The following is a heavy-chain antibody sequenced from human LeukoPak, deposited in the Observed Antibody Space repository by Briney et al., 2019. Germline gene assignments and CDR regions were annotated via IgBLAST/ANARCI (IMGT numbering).Heavy chain of an antibody. CDR2: INPNSGGT. CDR1: GYTFTGYY. Sequence: ASVKVSCKASGYTFTGYYMHWVRQAPGQGLEWMGWINPNSGGTNYAQKFQGRVTMTRDTSISTAYMELSRLRSDDTAVYYCARQGYGVTSQGAADYWGQGTLVTVSS. D-gene: IGHD4-23*01. CDR3: ARQGYGVTSQGAADY. J-gene: IGHJ4*02. V-gene: IGHV1-2*02.